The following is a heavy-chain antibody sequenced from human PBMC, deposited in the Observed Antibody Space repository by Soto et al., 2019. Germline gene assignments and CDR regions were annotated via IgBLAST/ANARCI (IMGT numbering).Heavy chain of an antibody. CDR2: ISGSGFKK. CDR3: AKNQGVELVPLATVDWFDH. Sequence: GSLILSCAAAGGLFESFGMSWVRQAPGKGLKCISSISGSGFKKYYADSVKGRFTISRDNSKSTVYLELNNLSAEDTAVYHCAKNQGVELVPLATVDWFDHWGQGSVATVSS. V-gene: IGHV3-23*01. D-gene: IGHD1-26*01. CDR1: GGLFESFG. J-gene: IGHJ5*02.